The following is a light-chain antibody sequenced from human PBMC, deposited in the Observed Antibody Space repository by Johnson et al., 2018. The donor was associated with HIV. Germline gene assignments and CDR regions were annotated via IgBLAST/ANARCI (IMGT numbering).Light chain of an antibody. CDR3: GTWDSSLRVGF. J-gene: IGLJ1*01. CDR1: SSNIGNNY. CDR2: DNN. Sequence: QSVLTQPPSVSAAPGQKVTISCSGSSSNIGNNYVSWYQQLPGRAPKLLIYDNNKRPSGIPDRFSGSKSGTSATLGITGLQTGDEAEYYCGTWDSSLRVGFFGTGTKVTGL. V-gene: IGLV1-51*01.